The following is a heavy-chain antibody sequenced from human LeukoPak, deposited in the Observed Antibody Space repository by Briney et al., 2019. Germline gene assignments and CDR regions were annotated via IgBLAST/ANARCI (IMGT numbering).Heavy chain of an antibody. J-gene: IGHJ5*02. D-gene: IGHD6-19*01. Sequence: SETLSLTCTVSGGSISSYYWSWIRQPPGKGLEWIGYIYYSGSTNYNPSLKSRVTISVDTSKNRFSLQLSSVTAADTAVYYCAKQYSSGWYNWFDPWGQGTLVTVSS. CDR1: GGSISSYY. CDR2: IYYSGST. CDR3: AKQYSSGWYNWFDP. V-gene: IGHV4-59*08.